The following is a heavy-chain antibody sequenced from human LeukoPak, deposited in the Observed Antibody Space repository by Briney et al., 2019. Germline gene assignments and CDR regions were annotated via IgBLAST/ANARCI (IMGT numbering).Heavy chain of an antibody. CDR3: ASLFGVVKRFDY. V-gene: IGHV4-59*01. CDR2: IYYSGST. CDR1: GGSISSYY. Sequence: SETLSLTCIVSGGSISSYYWSWIRQPPGKGLEWIGYIYYSGSTNYNPSLKSRVTISVDTSKNQFSLKLSSVTAADTAVYYCASLFGVVKRFDYWGQGTLVTVSS. J-gene: IGHJ4*02. D-gene: IGHD3-3*01.